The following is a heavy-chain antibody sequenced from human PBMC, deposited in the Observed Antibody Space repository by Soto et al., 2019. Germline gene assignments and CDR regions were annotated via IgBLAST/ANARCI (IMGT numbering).Heavy chain of an antibody. CDR2: ISYDGSNK. D-gene: IGHD6-19*01. V-gene: IGHV3-30-3*01. Sequence: QVQLVESGGGVVQPGRSLRLSCAASGFTFSSYAMHWVRQAPGKGLEWVAVISYDGSNKYYADSVKGRFTISRDNSKNTLYLQMNSLRAEDTALYYCARGLSSGPNNYWGQGTLVTVSS. CDR3: ARGLSSGPNNY. CDR1: GFTFSSYA. J-gene: IGHJ4*02.